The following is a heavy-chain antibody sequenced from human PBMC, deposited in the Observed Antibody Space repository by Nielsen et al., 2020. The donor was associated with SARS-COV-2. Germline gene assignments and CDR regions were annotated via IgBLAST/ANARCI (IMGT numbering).Heavy chain of an antibody. J-gene: IGHJ3*02. CDR2: IKQDGSEK. V-gene: IGHV3-7*01. Sequence: WIRQPPGKGLEWVANIKQDGSEKYYVDSVKGRFTISSDNAKNSLYLQMNSLRAEDTAVYYCAREAYYDSSGYYYSGDAFDIWGQGTMVTVSS. D-gene: IGHD3-22*01. CDR3: AREAYYDSSGYYYSGDAFDI.